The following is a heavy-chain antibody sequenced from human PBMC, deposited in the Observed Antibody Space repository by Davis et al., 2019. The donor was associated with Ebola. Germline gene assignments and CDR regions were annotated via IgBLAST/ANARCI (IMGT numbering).Heavy chain of an antibody. CDR2: ISWSSGSI. CDR3: ARDRNGDYLDY. J-gene: IGHJ4*02. Sequence: SLKISCAASGFTFDDYAMHWVRQAPGKGLEWVSGISWSSGSIGYADSVKGRFTISRDNAKNSLYLQMNSLRAEDTAVYYCARDRNGDYLDYWGQGTLVTVSS. CDR1: GFTFDDYA. V-gene: IGHV3-9*01. D-gene: IGHD4-17*01.